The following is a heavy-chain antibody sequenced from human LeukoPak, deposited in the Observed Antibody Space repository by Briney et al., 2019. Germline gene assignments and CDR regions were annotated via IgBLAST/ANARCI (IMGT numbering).Heavy chain of an antibody. CDR3: VRDKTLPQAFDI. J-gene: IGHJ3*02. CDR2: ISYSGTT. V-gene: IGHV4-59*01. CDR1: GGSTRRSF. Sequence: PSETLSLTCTVSGGSTRRSFSRSSRQPPGKGLEYIGYISYSGTTSYNPSLKSRVTISVDTSKNQFSLKLTSVTAADTAVYYCVRDKTLPQAFDIWGQGTMVTVSS. D-gene: IGHD5/OR15-5a*01.